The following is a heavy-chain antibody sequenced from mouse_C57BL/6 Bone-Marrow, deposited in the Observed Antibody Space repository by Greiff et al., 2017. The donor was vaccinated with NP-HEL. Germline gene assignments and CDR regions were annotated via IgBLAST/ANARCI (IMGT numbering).Heavy chain of an antibody. J-gene: IGHJ4*01. Sequence: QVQLQQPGAELVRPGTSVKLSCKASGYTFTSYWMHWVKQRPGQGLEWIGVFNPSDGYTNYNQKFKGKATLTGDTSTSTAYMQLSSLTSEDSAVYYCARGWDAMDYWGQGTSVTVSA. CDR1: GYTFTSYW. V-gene: IGHV1-59*01. D-gene: IGHD4-1*01. CDR2: FNPSDGYT. CDR3: ARGWDAMDY.